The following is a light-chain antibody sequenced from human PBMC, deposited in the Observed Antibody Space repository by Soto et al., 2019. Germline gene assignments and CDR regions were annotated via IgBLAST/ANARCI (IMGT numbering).Light chain of an antibody. CDR3: QQYGRSPAT. CDR1: QSVSSNY. CDR2: GAS. V-gene: IGKV3-20*01. Sequence: EIVLTQSPGPLSLSPGERATLSCRASQSVSSNYLAWYQQKPGQAPRLLIFGASSRASGIPDRVSGSGSGTDFTLTIGRLEPEDFAVYYCQQYGRSPATFGQGTKVEIK. J-gene: IGKJ1*01.